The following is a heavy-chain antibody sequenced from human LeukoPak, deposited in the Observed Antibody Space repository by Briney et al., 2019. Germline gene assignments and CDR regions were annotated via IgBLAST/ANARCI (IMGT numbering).Heavy chain of an antibody. CDR2: IYYSGST. V-gene: IGHV4-31*03. D-gene: IGHD3-22*01. J-gene: IGHJ4*02. Sequence: SQTLSLTCTVSGGSISSGGYYWSWIRQHPGKGLEWIGYIYYSGSTNYNPSLKSRVTISVDTSKNQFSLKLSSVTAADTAVYYCASRLPFYDSSGYYDYWGQGTLVTVSS. CDR1: GGSISSGGYY. CDR3: ASRLPFYDSSGYYDY.